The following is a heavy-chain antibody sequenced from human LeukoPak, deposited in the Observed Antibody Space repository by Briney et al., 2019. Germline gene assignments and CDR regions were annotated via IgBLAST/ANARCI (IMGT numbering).Heavy chain of an antibody. J-gene: IGHJ3*02. CDR3: ARPLYTGWLRFDI. Sequence: GESLKISCKGSGYNFTSYWIGWVRQMPGKGLEWMGIIYPGDSDTRYSPSFQGQVTISADKSISTAYLQWSSLKASDTAIYYCARPLYTGWLRFDIWGQGTMVTVSS. CDR1: GYNFTSYW. CDR2: IYPGDSDT. V-gene: IGHV5-51*01. D-gene: IGHD3-16*01.